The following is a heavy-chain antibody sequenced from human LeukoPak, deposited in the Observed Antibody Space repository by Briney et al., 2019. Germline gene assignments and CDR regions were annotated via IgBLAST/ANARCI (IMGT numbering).Heavy chain of an antibody. CDR3: ARGSSTSGYSSSWYRELLDYYYYYGMDV. J-gene: IGHJ6*02. CDR1: GGSFSGYY. D-gene: IGHD6-13*01. V-gene: IGHV4-34*01. Sequence: SETLSLTCAVYGGSFSGYYWSWIRQPPGKGLEWIGEINHSGSTNYNPSLKSRVTISVDTSKNQFSLKLSSVTAADTAVYYCARGSSTSGYSSSWYRELLDYYYYYGMDVWGQGTTVTVSS. CDR2: INHSGST.